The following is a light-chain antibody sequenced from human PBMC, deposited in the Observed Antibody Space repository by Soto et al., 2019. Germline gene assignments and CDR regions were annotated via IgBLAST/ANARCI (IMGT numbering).Light chain of an antibody. V-gene: IGLV4-69*01. CDR1: SGHSSYT. CDR2: LNSDGSH. Sequence: QPVLTQSPSASASLGASVKLTCTLSSGHSSYTIAWHQQQPEKGPRYLMKLNSDGSHNKGDGIPDRFSGSSSGAERYLTIPSLQSEDEADYYCQTWGIGMQVFGGGTKLTVL. J-gene: IGLJ3*02. CDR3: QTWGIGMQV.